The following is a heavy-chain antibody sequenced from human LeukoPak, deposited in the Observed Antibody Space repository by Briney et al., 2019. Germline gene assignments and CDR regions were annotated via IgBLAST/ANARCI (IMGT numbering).Heavy chain of an antibody. CDR3: ARIGYRSSSFDY. CDR2: IKQDGSEI. J-gene: IGHJ4*02. D-gene: IGHD6-13*01. V-gene: IGHV3-7*01. Sequence: GGSLRLSCAASGFTFNNYWMSWVRQAAGKGLEWVANIKQDGSEIGSVDSVKGRLTISRDNAKNSLYLQMNSLRVEDTAVYFCARIGYRSSSFDYWGRGTLVTVSS. CDR1: GFTFNNYW.